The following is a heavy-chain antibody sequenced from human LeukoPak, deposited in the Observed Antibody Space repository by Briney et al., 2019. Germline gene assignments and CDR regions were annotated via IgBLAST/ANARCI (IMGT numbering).Heavy chain of an antibody. CDR2: ISAYNGNT. CDR1: GYTFTSYG. J-gene: IGHJ4*02. D-gene: IGHD3-10*01. Sequence: ASVTVSCKASGYTFTSYGISWVRQAPGQGLEWMGWISAYNGNTNYAQKLQGRVTMTTDTSTSTAYMELRSLRSDDTAVYYCARDEYYYGSGRPLHIDYWGQGTLVTVSS. V-gene: IGHV1-18*01. CDR3: ARDEYYYGSGRPLHIDY.